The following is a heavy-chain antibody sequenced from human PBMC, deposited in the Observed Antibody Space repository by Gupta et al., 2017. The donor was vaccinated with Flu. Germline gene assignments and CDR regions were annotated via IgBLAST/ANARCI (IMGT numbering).Heavy chain of an antibody. J-gene: IGHJ4*02. CDR1: YG. Sequence: YGMNWVRQVPGKGLEWVSYISGSGTTIYYADSVKGRFTISRDNAKNSLYLQMNSLRAEDTAVYYCASYYYDSSGTHFWGQGTLVTVSS. D-gene: IGHD3-22*01. CDR3: ASYYYDSSGTHF. V-gene: IGHV3-48*01. CDR2: ISGSGTTI.